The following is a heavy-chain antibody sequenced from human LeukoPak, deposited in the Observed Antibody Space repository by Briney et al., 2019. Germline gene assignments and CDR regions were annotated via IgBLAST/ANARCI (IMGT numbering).Heavy chain of an antibody. D-gene: IGHD3-22*01. CDR2: ISYDGSNK. CDR3: ARVLNYYDSSGYYFSY. Sequence: GGSLRLSCAASGFTVSSNYMSWVRQAPGKGLEWVAVISYDGSNKYYADSVKGRFTISRDNSKNTLYLQMNSLGAEDTAVYYCARVLNYYDSSGYYFSYWGQGTLVTVSS. V-gene: IGHV3-30-3*01. J-gene: IGHJ4*02. CDR1: GFTVSSNY.